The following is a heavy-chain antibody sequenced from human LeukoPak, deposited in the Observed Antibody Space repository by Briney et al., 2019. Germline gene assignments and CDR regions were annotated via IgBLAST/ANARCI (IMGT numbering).Heavy chain of an antibody. J-gene: IGHJ4*02. Sequence: GGSLRLSCAASGFTFDDYAMHWVRQAPGEGLEWVSSISSSSIYIYYADSVKGRFTISRDNAKNSLYLQMNSLRAEDTAVYYCARAGPNIMGYASRGYWGQGTLVTVSS. CDR1: GFTFDDYA. D-gene: IGHD3-22*01. CDR2: ISSSSIYI. V-gene: IGHV3-21*01. CDR3: ARAGPNIMGYASRGY.